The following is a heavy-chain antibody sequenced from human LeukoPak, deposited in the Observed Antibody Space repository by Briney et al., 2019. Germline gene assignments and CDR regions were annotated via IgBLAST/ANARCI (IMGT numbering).Heavy chain of an antibody. CDR3: ARRVAAAGTGGYFDY. CDR1: GFTFSSYW. D-gene: IGHD6-13*01. Sequence: PGGSLRLSCAASGFTFSSYWMSWVRQAPGKELEWVANIKQDGSEKYYVDSVKGRFTISRDNAKNSLYLQMNSLRAEETAVYYCARRVAAAGTGGYFDYWGQGTLVTVSS. V-gene: IGHV3-7*01. CDR2: IKQDGSEK. J-gene: IGHJ4*02.